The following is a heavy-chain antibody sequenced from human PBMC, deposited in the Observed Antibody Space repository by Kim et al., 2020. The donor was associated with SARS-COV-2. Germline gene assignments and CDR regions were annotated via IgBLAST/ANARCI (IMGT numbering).Heavy chain of an antibody. CDR1: GGSIRSGGKF. D-gene: IGHD2-2*01. CDR2: ISYSGNS. Sequence: SETLSLTCSVSGGSIRSGGKFWTWIRQHPAKGLEWIGYISYSGNSHYSPSLRSRVSISLQTSENQFSLELTSVIAADTAVYYCARGQPLDYWGQGILVT. J-gene: IGHJ4*02. V-gene: IGHV4-31*03. CDR3: ARGQPLDY.